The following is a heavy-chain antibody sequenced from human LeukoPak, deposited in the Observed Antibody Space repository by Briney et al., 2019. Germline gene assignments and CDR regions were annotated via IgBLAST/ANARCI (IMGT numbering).Heavy chain of an antibody. V-gene: IGHV4-59*08. Sequence: SETLSLTCTVSGGSISSYYWSWIRQPPGKGLEWIGYIYYRGSTNYNASLKSRATISVDTSKNQFSLKLRSVTAADTAVYYCARWVAASSIDYWGQGTLVTVSS. CDR3: ARWVAASSIDY. CDR1: GGSISSYY. CDR2: IYYRGST. D-gene: IGHD6-13*01. J-gene: IGHJ4*02.